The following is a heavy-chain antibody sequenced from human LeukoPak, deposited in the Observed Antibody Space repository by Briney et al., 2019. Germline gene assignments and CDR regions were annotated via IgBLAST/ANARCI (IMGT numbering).Heavy chain of an antibody. CDR2: ISSSRDYI. Sequence: GGSLRLSCAASGFTFSDYYMSWIRQAPGKGLEWISYISSSRDYINYADSVKGRFTISRDNAKNSLYLQMNSLRAEDTAVYYCARSAAGTYYWGQGTLVTVSS. CDR1: GFTFSDYY. CDR3: ARSAAGTYY. D-gene: IGHD1-1*01. J-gene: IGHJ4*02. V-gene: IGHV3-11*06.